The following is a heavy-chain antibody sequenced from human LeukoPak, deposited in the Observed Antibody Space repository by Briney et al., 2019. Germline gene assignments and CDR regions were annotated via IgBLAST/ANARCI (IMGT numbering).Heavy chain of an antibody. J-gene: IGHJ6*02. V-gene: IGHV3-33*01. Sequence: PGRSLRLSRAASGFTFSSYGMHSVPHAPGKALEWVADIWYDGSNKYYADSGRGRFTFSRDIFKNTLYLQMNRLRAEDTAVYYCARDANWNVIRSNYYYGMDVWGQGTTVTVSS. CDR3: ARDANWNVIRSNYYYGMDV. CDR1: GFTFSSYG. CDR2: IWYDGSNK. D-gene: IGHD1-20*01.